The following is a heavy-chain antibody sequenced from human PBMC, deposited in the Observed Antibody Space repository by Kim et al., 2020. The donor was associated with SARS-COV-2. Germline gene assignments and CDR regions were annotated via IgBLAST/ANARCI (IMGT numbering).Heavy chain of an antibody. CDR3: AISDYYDSSGIDY. V-gene: IGHV4-34*01. D-gene: IGHD3-22*01. J-gene: IGHJ4*02. Sequence: NPSLKSRVTISVDTSKNQFSLKLSSVTAADTAVYYCAISDYYDSSGIDYWGQGTLVTVSS.